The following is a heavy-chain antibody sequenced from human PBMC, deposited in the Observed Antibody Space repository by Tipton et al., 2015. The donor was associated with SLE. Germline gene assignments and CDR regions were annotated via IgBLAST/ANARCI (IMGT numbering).Heavy chain of an antibody. Sequence: TLSLTCAVSGGSINDNNWWSWVRQSPGKGLEWIGEIFHSESTNYNPSLTSRLTISVDTSENQFSLKLSSVTAADTAVYYCARGPAFGGIVPYFNYWGQGTLVTVSS. CDR2: IFHSEST. CDR1: GGSINDNNW. J-gene: IGHJ4*02. CDR3: ARGPAFGGIVPYFNY. D-gene: IGHD3-3*01. V-gene: IGHV4-4*02.